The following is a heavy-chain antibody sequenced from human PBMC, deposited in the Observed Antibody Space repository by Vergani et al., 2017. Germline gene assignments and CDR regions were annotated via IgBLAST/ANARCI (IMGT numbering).Heavy chain of an antibody. V-gene: IGHV3-23*04. CDR1: GFTSAGYA. CDR2: ISGSGGST. J-gene: IGHJ4*02. CDR3: AKGSKGSSWYTPNDY. D-gene: IGHD6-13*01. Sequence: EVQLVESGGGLVLPGRSLRLSCVASGFTSAGYAMSWVRQAPGKGLEWVSAISGSGGSTYYADSVKGRFTISRDNSKNTLYLQMNSLRAEDTAVYYCAKGSKGSSWYTPNDYWGQGTLVTVSS.